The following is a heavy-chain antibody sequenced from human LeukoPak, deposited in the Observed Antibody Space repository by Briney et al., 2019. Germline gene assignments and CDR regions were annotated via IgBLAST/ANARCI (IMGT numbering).Heavy chain of an antibody. J-gene: IGHJ4*02. CDR1: GFTFSSYG. V-gene: IGHV3-33*06. D-gene: IGHD3-3*01. Sequence: GRSLRLSXAASGFTFSSYGMHWVRQAPGKGLEWVAVIWYDGSNKYYADSVKGRFTISRDNSKNTLYLQMNSLRAEDTAVYYCAKDTHYDFWSGPTLNYWGQGTLVTVSS. CDR3: AKDTHYDFWSGPTLNY. CDR2: IWYDGSNK.